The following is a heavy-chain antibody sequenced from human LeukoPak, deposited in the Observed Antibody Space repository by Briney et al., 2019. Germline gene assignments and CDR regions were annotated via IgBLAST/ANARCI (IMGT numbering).Heavy chain of an antibody. CDR2: IYTSGST. V-gene: IGHV4-4*07. J-gene: IGHJ6*03. Sequence: SETLSLTCTVSGGSISSYYWSWIRQPAGKGLEWIGRIYTSGSTNYNPSLKSRVTMSVDTSKNQFSLELSSVTAADTAVYYCAREIGERGSSGWYVIYYYYYYMDVWGKGTTVTVSS. CDR3: AREIGERGSSGWYVIYYYYYYMDV. CDR1: GGSISSYY. D-gene: IGHD6-19*01.